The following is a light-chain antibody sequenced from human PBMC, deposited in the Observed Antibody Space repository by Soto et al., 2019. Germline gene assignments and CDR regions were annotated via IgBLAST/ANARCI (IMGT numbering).Light chain of an antibody. J-gene: IGKJ5*01. CDR2: DAS. CDR3: QLSQQRSSWPPIA. V-gene: IGKV3-11*01. CDR1: ERISHS. Sequence: DIVLTQSPATLSLSPGNRVTLSCRANERISHSLAWYQQRPGQAPRILIYDASFRATGIPERFSGSGSGTDFTLSISSLEPEDFAVYYCQLSQQRSSWPPIAFGQGIRLDLK.